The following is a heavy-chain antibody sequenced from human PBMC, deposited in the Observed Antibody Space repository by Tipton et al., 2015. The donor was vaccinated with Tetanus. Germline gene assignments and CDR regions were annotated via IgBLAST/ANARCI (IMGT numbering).Heavy chain of an antibody. CDR2: VGTRTNSYAT. D-gene: IGHD3/OR15-3a*01. Sequence: SLRLSCAASEFTFGGSAIHWVRQVSGKGLEWIGRVGTRTNSYATEYAASVKGRFTIARDDSKNTAYLQMSSLQSEDAAVYYCTTGYDFWSGIPPYWGQGTLVTVSS. CDR1: EFTFGGSA. J-gene: IGHJ4*02. V-gene: IGHV3-73*01. CDR3: TTGYDFWSGIPPY.